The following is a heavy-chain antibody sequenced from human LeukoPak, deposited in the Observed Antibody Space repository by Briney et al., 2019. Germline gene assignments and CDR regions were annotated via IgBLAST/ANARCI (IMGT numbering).Heavy chain of an antibody. V-gene: IGHV4-59*01. Sequence: SETLSLTCTVSGGSISSYYWSWIRQPPGKGLEWIGYIYYSGSTNYNPSLKSRVTISVDTSKNQFSLKLSSVTAADTAVYYCARGFYGSGSYNWFDPWGQGTLVTVSS. D-gene: IGHD3-10*01. CDR3: ARGFYGSGSYNWFDP. CDR2: IYYSGST. CDR1: GGSISSYY. J-gene: IGHJ5*02.